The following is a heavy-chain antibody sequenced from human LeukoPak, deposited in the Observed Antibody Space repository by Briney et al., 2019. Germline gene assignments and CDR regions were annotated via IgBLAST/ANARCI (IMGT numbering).Heavy chain of an antibody. Sequence: PSETLSLTCTVSGYSISSGYYWGWIRQPPGKGLEWIGSIYHSGSTYYNPSLKSRVTISVDTSKNQFSLKLSSVTAADTAVYYCARVSGRSAAGTEFDYWGQGTLVTVSS. CDR1: GYSISSGYY. J-gene: IGHJ4*02. V-gene: IGHV4-38-2*02. D-gene: IGHD6-13*01. CDR2: IYHSGST. CDR3: ARVSGRSAAGTEFDY.